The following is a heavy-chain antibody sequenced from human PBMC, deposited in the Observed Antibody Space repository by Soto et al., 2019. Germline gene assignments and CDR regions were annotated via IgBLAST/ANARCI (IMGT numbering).Heavy chain of an antibody. CDR2: IWYDGSNK. J-gene: IGHJ4*02. CDR3: ARDSGGSYWTYFDY. Sequence: QVQLVESGGGVVQPGRSLRLSCAASGFTFSSYGMHWVRQAPGKGLEWVAVIWYDGSNKYYADSVKGRFTISRDNSKNTLYLQMNSLRAEDTAVYYCARDSGGSYWTYFDYWGQGTLVTVSS. CDR1: GFTFSSYG. V-gene: IGHV3-33*01. D-gene: IGHD1-26*01.